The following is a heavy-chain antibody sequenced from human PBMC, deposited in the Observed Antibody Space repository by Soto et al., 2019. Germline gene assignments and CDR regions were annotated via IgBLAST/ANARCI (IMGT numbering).Heavy chain of an antibody. V-gene: IGHV1-2*02. D-gene: IGHD6-6*01. CDR1: GNTITGYY. J-gene: IGHJ4*02. Sequence: QVQLVQSGAEVKKPGASVKVSCKASGNTITGYYMQWVRQAPGQGLEWMGWINPNSGGTNYAQKFQGRVTMTRDTSISTAYMELSRLRSDDTAVYYCARVGSSSVVGHFDYWGQGTLVTVSS. CDR2: INPNSGGT. CDR3: ARVGSSSVVGHFDY.